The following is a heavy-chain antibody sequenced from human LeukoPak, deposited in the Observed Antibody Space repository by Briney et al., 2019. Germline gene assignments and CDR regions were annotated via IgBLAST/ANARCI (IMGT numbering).Heavy chain of an antibody. J-gene: IGHJ4*02. V-gene: IGHV4-59*01. D-gene: IGHD3-22*01. Sequence: SRVTISVDTSKNQFSLKLSSVTAADTAVYYCARDTYYYDSSGQRGFDYWGQGTLVTVSS. CDR3: ARDTYYYDSSGQRGFDY.